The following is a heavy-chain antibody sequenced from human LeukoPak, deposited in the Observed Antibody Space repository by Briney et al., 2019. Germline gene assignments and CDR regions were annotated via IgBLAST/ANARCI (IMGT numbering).Heavy chain of an antibody. CDR2: INHSGST. J-gene: IGHJ3*02. D-gene: IGHD5-24*01. V-gene: IGHV4-34*01. CDR1: GGSFGGYY. CDR3: ARGRVFDI. Sequence: SETLSLTCAVYGGSFGGYYWSWIRQPPGKGLEWIGEINHSGSTNYNPSLKSRVTISVDTSKNQFSLKLSSVTAADTAVYYCARGRVFDIWGQGKMVTVSS.